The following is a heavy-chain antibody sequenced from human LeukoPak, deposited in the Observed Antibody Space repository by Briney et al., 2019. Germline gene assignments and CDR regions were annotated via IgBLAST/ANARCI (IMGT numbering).Heavy chain of an antibody. Sequence: GGSLRLSCVGSAFTFGEYGMHWVRQVPGKVLEWVSHITWDGGITYYAGSVKCRFTISRDNSKNSLYLQMHSLGAEDTALYYCAKDIHIGHGSGWPESWGQGTLVTVSS. CDR1: AFTFGEYG. CDR2: ITWDGGIT. V-gene: IGHV3-43D*03. CDR3: AKDIHIGHGSGWPES. D-gene: IGHD6-19*01. J-gene: IGHJ5*02.